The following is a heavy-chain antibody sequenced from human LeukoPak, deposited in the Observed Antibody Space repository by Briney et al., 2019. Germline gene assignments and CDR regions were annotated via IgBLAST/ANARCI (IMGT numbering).Heavy chain of an antibody. Sequence: GGSLRLSCAASGLTFSSYWMHWVHQAPGKGLVWVSRINSDGSSISYADSVKGRFTISRDNTKNTLYLQMNSLRAEDTAVYYCASRYESHHWGQGTLVTVSS. D-gene: IGHD3-3*01. CDR2: INSDGSSI. J-gene: IGHJ5*02. V-gene: IGHV3-74*01. CDR1: GLTFSSYW. CDR3: ASRYESHH.